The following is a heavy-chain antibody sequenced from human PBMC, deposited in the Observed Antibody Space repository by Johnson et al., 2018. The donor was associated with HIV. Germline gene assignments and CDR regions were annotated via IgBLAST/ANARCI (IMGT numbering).Heavy chain of an antibody. CDR1: GFTFSSYG. V-gene: IGHV3-30*19. CDR3: ARDHSGYDSVTAAFDI. CDR2: ISYDGSNK. Sequence: VQLVESGGGVVQPGRSLRLSCAASGFTFSSYGMHWVRQAPGKGLEWVAVISYDGSNKYYADSVKGRFTISRDNSKNTLYLEMNSLRAEDTAVYYCARDHSGYDSVTAAFDIWGQGTIVTVSS. J-gene: IGHJ3*02. D-gene: IGHD5-12*01.